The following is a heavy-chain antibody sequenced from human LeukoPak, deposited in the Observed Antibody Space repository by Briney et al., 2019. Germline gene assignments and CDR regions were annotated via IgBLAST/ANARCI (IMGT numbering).Heavy chain of an antibody. CDR2: IKQDGSEK. CDR3: AREAGTGYFDY. D-gene: IGHD6-19*01. Sequence: GGSLRLSCAASGFTFSSYWMSWVRQAPGKGLEWVANIKQDGSEKYYVDSVKGRFTISRDSAKNSLYLQMNSLRAEDTAVYYCAREAGTGYFDYWGQGTLVTVSS. V-gene: IGHV3-7*03. CDR1: GFTFSSYW. J-gene: IGHJ4*02.